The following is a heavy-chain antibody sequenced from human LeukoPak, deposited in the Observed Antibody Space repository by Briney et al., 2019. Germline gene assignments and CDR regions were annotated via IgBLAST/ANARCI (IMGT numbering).Heavy chain of an antibody. CDR3: ARDILTREWLAPRMDV. J-gene: IGHJ6*02. Sequence: ASVKVSCKASGYTFTSYDINWVRQATGQGLEWMGWMNPNSGNTGYAQKFQGRVTMTRNTSISTAYMELSSLRSEDTAVYYCARDILTREWLAPRMDVWGQGTTVTVSS. CDR1: GYTFTSYD. V-gene: IGHV1-8*01. CDR2: MNPNSGNT. D-gene: IGHD6-19*01.